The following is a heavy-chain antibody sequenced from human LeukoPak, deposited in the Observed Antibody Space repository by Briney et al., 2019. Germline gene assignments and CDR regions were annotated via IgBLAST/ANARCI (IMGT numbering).Heavy chain of an antibody. CDR2: VYTGGIT. V-gene: IGHV3-53*01. Sequence: GGSLRLSCAASGFTVSSSYMSWVRQAPGKGLEWVSVVYTGGITYYADSVKGRFTISRDNSKNTLYLQMNSLRAEDTAVYYCAGGYGYCGGVCYDYWGQGTLVTVSS. J-gene: IGHJ4*02. D-gene: IGHD2-21*02. CDR3: AGGYGYCGGVCYDY. CDR1: GFTVSSSY.